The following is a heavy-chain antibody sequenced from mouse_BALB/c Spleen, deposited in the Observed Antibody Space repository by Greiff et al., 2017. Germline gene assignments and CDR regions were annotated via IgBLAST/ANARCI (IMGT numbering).Heavy chain of an antibody. CDR1: GYSFTSDYS. J-gene: IGHJ1*01. Sequence: EVKLVESGADLVKPCQSVSLSCTATGYSFTSDYSWQLNRQLPGNKLECMGYIHYSGSTNYNPSLKSRISITRDTSKNQFFLQLNSVTTEDTATYYCANYYGSSCWYFDDWGAGTTVTVSA. CDR2: IHYSGST. D-gene: IGHD1-1*01. CDR3: ANYYGSSCWYFDD. V-gene: IGHV3-1*02.